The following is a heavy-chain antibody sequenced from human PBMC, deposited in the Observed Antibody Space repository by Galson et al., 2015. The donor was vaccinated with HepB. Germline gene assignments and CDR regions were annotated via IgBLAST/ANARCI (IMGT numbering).Heavy chain of an antibody. Sequence: SETLSLTCAVSGGSISSANWWTWVRQSPGKGLEWIGEKYHSGSANYNPSLKSRVIISVEKSNKHFSLRLTSVTAADTAVYYCARGLWLGESSYGMDVWGQGTTVTVSS. CDR3: ARGLWLGESSYGMDV. V-gene: IGHV4-4*02. CDR2: KYHSGSA. CDR1: GGSISSANW. D-gene: IGHD3-10*01. J-gene: IGHJ6*02.